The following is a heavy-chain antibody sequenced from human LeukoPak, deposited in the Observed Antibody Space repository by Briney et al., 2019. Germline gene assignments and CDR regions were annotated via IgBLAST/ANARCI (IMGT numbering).Heavy chain of an antibody. Sequence: GGSLRLSCEGSGFTFSSYSMNWVRQAPGKGLEWVSYISRPGNTVYYADSVRGRFAISRDNAKNSLYLQMSSLRAEDTAVYYCARALMLRRANWFDPWGQGTLVTVSS. J-gene: IGHJ5*02. CDR2: ISRPGNTV. V-gene: IGHV3-48*01. D-gene: IGHD3-10*02. CDR3: ARALMLRRANWFDP. CDR1: GFTFSSYS.